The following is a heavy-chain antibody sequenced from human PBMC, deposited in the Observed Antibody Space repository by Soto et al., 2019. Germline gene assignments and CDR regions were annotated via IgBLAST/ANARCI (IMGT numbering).Heavy chain of an antibody. V-gene: IGHV6-1*01. Sequence: SQTLSLTCAISGDSVSSNSATWNWIRQSPSRGLEWLGRTYYRSKWSTDYAVAVKSRITINPDTSKNQFSLQLNSVTPDDTAVYYCARALSVNYDYWGQGTLVTVSS. CDR3: ARALSVNYDY. J-gene: IGHJ4*02. CDR2: TYYRSKWST. CDR1: GDSVSSNSAT. D-gene: IGHD4-4*01.